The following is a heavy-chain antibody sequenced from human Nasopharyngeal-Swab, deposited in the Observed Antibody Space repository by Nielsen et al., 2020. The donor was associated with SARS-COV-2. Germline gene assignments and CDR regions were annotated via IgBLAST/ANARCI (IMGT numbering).Heavy chain of an antibody. J-gene: IGHJ5*02. V-gene: IGHV1-18*04. CDR1: GYTFTGYY. Sequence: ASVKVPCKASGYTFTGYYMHWVRQAPGQGLEWMGWISAYNGNTNYAQKLQGRVTMTTDTSTSTAYMELRSLRSDDTAVYYCARALRNWFDPWGQGTLVTVSS. CDR3: ARALRNWFDP. CDR2: ISAYNGNT.